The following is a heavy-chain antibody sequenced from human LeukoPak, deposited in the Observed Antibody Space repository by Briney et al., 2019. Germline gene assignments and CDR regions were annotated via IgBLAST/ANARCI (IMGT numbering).Heavy chain of an antibody. CDR3: ASKPIVPASQGHYFDT. CDR2: VFHNGDS. D-gene: IGHD2-2*01. J-gene: IGHJ5*02. CDR1: GASVRSHY. Sequence: PSGTLSLTCTVSGASVRSHYWSWIRQPPGKGLEWIGNVFHNGDSRFAPSLTSRVTMSVDTSKNQFSLNLNSVTAADTAVYYCASKPIVPASQGHYFDTWGQGILVTVSS. V-gene: IGHV4-59*02.